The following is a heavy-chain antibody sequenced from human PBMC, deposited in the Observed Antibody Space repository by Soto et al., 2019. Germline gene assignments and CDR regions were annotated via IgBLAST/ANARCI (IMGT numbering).Heavy chain of an antibody. J-gene: IGHJ5*02. V-gene: IGHV1-69*19. CDR1: GGTFSSYA. D-gene: IGHD3-22*01. Sequence: QVQLVQSGAEVKKPGSSVKVSCKASGGTFSSYAIRWVRQAPGQGLEWMGGIIPIFGTANYAQKFQGRGTSTTDEYKSTAGMELSGLRSEKTDVYYCARGASCHDSRGYHWLDPWGQGTLVTVSS. CDR2: IIPIFGTA. CDR3: ARGASCHDSRGYHWLDP.